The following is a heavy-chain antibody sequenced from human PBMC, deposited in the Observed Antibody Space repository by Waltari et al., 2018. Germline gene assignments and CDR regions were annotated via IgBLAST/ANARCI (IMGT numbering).Heavy chain of an antibody. CDR1: GYTFTSYD. J-gene: IGHJ3*02. Sequence: QVQLVQSGAEVKKPGASVKVSCKASGYTFTSYDINWVRQATGQGLEWMGWMNPNSGNTGYAQKFQGRVTMTEDTSTDTAYMELSSLRSEDTAVYYCATAGVKTRCDAFDIWGQGTMVTVSS. D-gene: IGHD2-21*01. V-gene: IGHV1-8*01. CDR3: ATAGVKTRCDAFDI. CDR2: MNPNSGNT.